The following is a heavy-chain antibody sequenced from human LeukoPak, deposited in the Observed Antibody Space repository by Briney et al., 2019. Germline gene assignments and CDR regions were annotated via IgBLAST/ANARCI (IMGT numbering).Heavy chain of an antibody. J-gene: IGHJ5*02. V-gene: IGHV1-46*01. CDR3: ARDLVGSSGEGYNWFDP. Sequence: ASVKVSFKASGYTFTSYYMHWVRQAPGQGLEWMGIINPSGGSTSYAQKFQGRVTMTRDTSTSTVYMELSSLRSEDTAVYYCARDLVGSSGEGYNWFDPWGQGTLVTVSS. CDR1: GYTFTSYY. D-gene: IGHD6-6*01. CDR2: INPSGGST.